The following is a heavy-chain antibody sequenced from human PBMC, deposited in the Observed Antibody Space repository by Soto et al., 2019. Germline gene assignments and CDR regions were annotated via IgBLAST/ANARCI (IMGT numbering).Heavy chain of an antibody. J-gene: IGHJ6*02. CDR2: ISAYNGNT. V-gene: IGHV1-18*04. CDR1: GYTFTSYG. Sequence: ASVKVSCKASGYTFTSYGISWVRRAPGQGLEWMGWISAYNGNTNYAQKLQGRVTMTTDTSTSTAYMELRSLRSDDTAVYYCARDPIAVAGTYYYGMDVWGQGTTVTVSS. D-gene: IGHD6-19*01. CDR3: ARDPIAVAGTYYYGMDV.